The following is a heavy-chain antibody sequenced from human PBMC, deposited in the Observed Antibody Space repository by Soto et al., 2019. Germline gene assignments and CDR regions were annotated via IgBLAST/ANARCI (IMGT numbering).Heavy chain of an antibody. CDR2: IFHSGNT. CDR3: AREGGESSDGLYYFDS. CDR1: GASINTYY. Sequence: SETLSLTCNVSGASINTYYWSWIRQPPQKGLEWIGYIFHSGNTDYNPSLKSRLAISIDTSKNQFSLKLSSVTAADTAVYFCAREGGESSDGLYYFDSWGQGSLVTVSS. D-gene: IGHD3-16*01. J-gene: IGHJ4*02. V-gene: IGHV4-59*12.